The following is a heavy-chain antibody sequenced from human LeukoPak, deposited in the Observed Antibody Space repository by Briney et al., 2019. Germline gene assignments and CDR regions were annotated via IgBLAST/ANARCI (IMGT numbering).Heavy chain of an antibody. J-gene: IGHJ1*01. CDR1: GFTFSSYG. CDR2: IRYDGSNK. CDR3: AKGSSGKTGYFQH. V-gene: IGHV3-30*02. D-gene: IGHD1-26*01. Sequence: GWSLRLSCAASGFTFSSYGMHWVRQAPGKGLEWVAFIRYDGSNKYYADSVKGRFTISRDNSKNTLYLQMNSLRAEDTAVYYCAKGSSGKTGYFQHWGQGTLVTVSS.